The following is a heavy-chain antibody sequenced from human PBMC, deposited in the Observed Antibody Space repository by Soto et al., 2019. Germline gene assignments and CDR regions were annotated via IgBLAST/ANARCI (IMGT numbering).Heavy chain of an antibody. CDR1: GYTFTTYG. CDR2: IGAYNGNT. Sequence: ASVKVSCKASGYTFTTYGISWVRQAPGQGLEWMGWIGAYNGNTNYAQKLQGRVTMTTDTSTSTAYMELRGLRSDDTAVYYCARDPVAGTYFDYWGQGTLVTVSS. CDR3: ARDPVAGTYFDY. D-gene: IGHD6-19*01. V-gene: IGHV1-18*01. J-gene: IGHJ4*02.